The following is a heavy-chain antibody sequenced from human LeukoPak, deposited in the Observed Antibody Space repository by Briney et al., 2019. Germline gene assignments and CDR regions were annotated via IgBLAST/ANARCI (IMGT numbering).Heavy chain of an antibody. D-gene: IGHD3-3*01. J-gene: IGHJ4*02. V-gene: IGHV3-23*01. CDR3: ARGPPRDFWSGYSYDY. CDR2: ISSSGGTT. Sequence: GGSLRLSCAASGFTFSSYAMSWVRQAPGKGLEWVSSISSSGGTTYYADSVKGRFTISRDNSKNTLYLQMNSLRAEDTAVYYCARGPPRDFWSGYSYDYWGQGTLVTVSS. CDR1: GFTFSSYA.